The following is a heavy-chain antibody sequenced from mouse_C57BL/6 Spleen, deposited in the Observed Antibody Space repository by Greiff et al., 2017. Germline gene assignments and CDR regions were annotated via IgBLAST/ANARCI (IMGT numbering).Heavy chain of an antibody. D-gene: IGHD2-4*01. CDR1: EYEFPSPD. V-gene: IGHV5-2*01. CDR2: INSDGGST. J-gene: IGHJ4*01. CDR3: ARQDDLGAMDY. Sequence: EVHLVESGGGLVQPGESLKLSCESNEYEFPSPDMSWVRKTPEKRLGLVAAINSDGGSTYYPDTMARRFIISRDNTKKTLYLQMSSRRSEDTALYYCARQDDLGAMDYWGQGTSVTVSS.